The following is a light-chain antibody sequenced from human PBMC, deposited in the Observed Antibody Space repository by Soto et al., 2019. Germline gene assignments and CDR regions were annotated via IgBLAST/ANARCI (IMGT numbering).Light chain of an antibody. J-gene: IGLJ1*01. CDR1: TGAVTNGHY. CDR2: DTT. CDR3: LLSYNGPYV. V-gene: IGLV7-46*01. Sequence: QAVVTLAPSLAVSPGGTVTLTCGSSTGAVTNGHYPYWFQQEPGQAPRTLIYDTTNRHSWTPARFSGSLLGGKAALTLSGAQPEVEAEYYCLLSYNGPYVCGTGNKVTVL.